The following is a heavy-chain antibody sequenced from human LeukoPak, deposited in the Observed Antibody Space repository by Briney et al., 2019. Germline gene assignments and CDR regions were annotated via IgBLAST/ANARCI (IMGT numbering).Heavy chain of an antibody. Sequence: GASMKFSSTGSGYSFTNSWIGWVREMPGKGLELRGISYPDDSDTSSRQSFRRQTTTSATTTSSTSYLQWSSRKDSDTANYYWARSFVSGAGTLTYWGQGTLVTVSS. V-gene: IGHV5-51*01. J-gene: IGHJ4*02. CDR2: SYPDDSDT. CDR1: GYSFTNSW. CDR3: ARSFVSGAGTLTY. D-gene: IGHD6-19*01.